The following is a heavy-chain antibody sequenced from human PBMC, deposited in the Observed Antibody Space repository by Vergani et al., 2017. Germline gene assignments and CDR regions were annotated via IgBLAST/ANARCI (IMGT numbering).Heavy chain of an antibody. CDR1: GFTFTNYY. D-gene: IGHD3-10*01. CDR3: TRGDMVRGVDVDY. J-gene: IGHJ4*02. CDR2: INTSDGGS. V-gene: IGHV1-46*03. Sequence: QVQLVQSGAEVKKPGASVKVSCKASGFTFTNYYIHWVRQAPGQGLEWVGIINTSDGGSSYGQKFQGRVSMTRDASTSTVYMELSNVRPDDTALYYCTRGDMVRGVDVDYWGQGTLVTVSS.